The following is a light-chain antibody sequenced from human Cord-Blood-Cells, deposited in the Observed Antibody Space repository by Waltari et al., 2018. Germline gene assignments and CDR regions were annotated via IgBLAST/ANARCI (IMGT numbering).Light chain of an antibody. Sequence: QSALTQPASVSGSPGQSITISCTGTSSDVGGYNYVSWYQQHPGKAPKRMIYEVSNRPSGVSKRFSGSKSGNTASLTIAGLQAEDEADYYCSSYTSSSTFWVFGGGTKLTVL. V-gene: IGLV2-14*01. CDR2: EVS. CDR3: SSYTSSSTFWV. J-gene: IGLJ3*02. CDR1: SSDVGGYNY.